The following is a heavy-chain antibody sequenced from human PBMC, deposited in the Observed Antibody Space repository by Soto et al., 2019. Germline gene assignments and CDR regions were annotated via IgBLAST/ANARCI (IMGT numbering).Heavy chain of an antibody. D-gene: IGHD3-3*01. V-gene: IGHV3-23*01. J-gene: IGHJ4*02. CDR1: GFTFDNYA. Sequence: EVQLLESGGGLVQPGGSLRLSCAASGFTFDNYAMNWVRQAPGKGLEWVSWVSGSGDITNYADSVKGRFIISRDNSKNSLYLQMIRLRAEDTAIYYCARSVWSGYYYFAYWGQGTLVSVSP. CDR2: VSGSGDIT. CDR3: ARSVWSGYYYFAY.